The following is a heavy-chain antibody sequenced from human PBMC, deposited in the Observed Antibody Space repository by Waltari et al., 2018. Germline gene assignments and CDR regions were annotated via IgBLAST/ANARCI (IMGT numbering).Heavy chain of an antibody. V-gene: IGHV1-18*01. Sequence: QVQLVQSGAEVKKPGSSVKVSCKASGGTFSSYAISWVRQAPGQGLEWMGWISAYNGNTNDTQKLQGRGTMTTDTSTSTAYMELRSLRSDDTVVYYCASAPRSTRPIIAADPAGYYGMDVWGQGTTVTVSS. J-gene: IGHJ6*02. D-gene: IGHD6-13*01. CDR2: ISAYNGNT. CDR1: GGTFSSYA. CDR3: ASAPRSTRPIIAADPAGYYGMDV.